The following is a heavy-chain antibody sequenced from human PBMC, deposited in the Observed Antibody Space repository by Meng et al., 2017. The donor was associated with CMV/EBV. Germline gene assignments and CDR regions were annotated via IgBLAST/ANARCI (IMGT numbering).Heavy chain of an antibody. CDR3: ARPSEGYYYGMDV. J-gene: IGHJ6*02. CDR1: GFTVSSNY. V-gene: IGHV3-53*01. CDR2: IYSGGST. D-gene: IGHD2-2*01. Sequence: GSLKISCAASGFTVSSNYMSWVRQAPGKGLEWVSVIYSGGSTYYADSVKGRFTISRDNSKNTLYLQMNSLRAEDTAVYYCARPSEGYYYGMDVWGQGTMVTVSS.